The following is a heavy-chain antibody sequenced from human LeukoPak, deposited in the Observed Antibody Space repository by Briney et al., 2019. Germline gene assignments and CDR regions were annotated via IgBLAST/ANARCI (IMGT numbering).Heavy chain of an antibody. D-gene: IGHD2-8*02. CDR2: INPSGGST. CDR1: GYTFTSYY. Sequence: ASVKVSCKVSGYTFTSYYTHWVRQAPGQGLEWMGIINPSGGSTSYAQKFQGRVTMTRDTSTSTVYMELSSLRSEDTAVYYCARTAGVIVSFDYWGQGTLVTVSS. V-gene: IGHV1-46*01. CDR3: ARTAGVIVSFDY. J-gene: IGHJ4*02.